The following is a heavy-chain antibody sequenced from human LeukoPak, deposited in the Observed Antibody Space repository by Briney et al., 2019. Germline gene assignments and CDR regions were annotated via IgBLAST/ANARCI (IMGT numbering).Heavy chain of an antibody. Sequence: PSETLSLTCTVSGGSISSGDYYWSWIRQPPGKGLEWIGYIYYSGSTYYNPSLKSRVTISIDMSKNQFSLKMSSVTAADTAVYYCARRYSSSWRPEYYFDYWGQGTLVTVSS. V-gene: IGHV4-30-4*01. J-gene: IGHJ4*02. CDR2: IYYSGST. CDR3: ARRYSSSWRPEYYFDY. D-gene: IGHD6-13*01. CDR1: GGSISSGDYY.